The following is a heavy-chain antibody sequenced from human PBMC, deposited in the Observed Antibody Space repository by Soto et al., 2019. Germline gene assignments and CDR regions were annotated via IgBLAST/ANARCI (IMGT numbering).Heavy chain of an antibody. Sequence: QVQLVESGGDLVKPGGSLRLSCAASGFTFSDSYMSWIRQAPGKGLEWLPYISSSGSTIYYADSVKGRYTISRDNAKNSLYLQMNILTAEDTAVYDCARQRAWTGEWLSPCGPGRDVWGQGTTVTVSS. D-gene: IGHD3-3*01. CDR2: ISSSGSTI. J-gene: IGHJ6*02. V-gene: IGHV3-11*01. CDR3: ARQRAWTGEWLSPCGPGRDV. CDR1: GFTFSDSY.